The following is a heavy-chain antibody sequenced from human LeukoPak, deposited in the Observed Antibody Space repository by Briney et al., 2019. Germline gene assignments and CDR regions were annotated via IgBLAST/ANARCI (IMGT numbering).Heavy chain of an antibody. D-gene: IGHD3-22*01. V-gene: IGHV1-69*13. CDR2: ITPIFGTA. Sequence: GASVKVSCKASGGTFSSYAISWVRQAPGQGLEWMGGITPIFGTANYAQKFQGRVTIIADESTSTAYMELSSLRSEDTAVYYCGGTTYYYDSSGYSYYGMDVWGQGTTVTVSS. J-gene: IGHJ6*02. CDR3: GGTTYYYDSSGYSYYGMDV. CDR1: GGTFSSYA.